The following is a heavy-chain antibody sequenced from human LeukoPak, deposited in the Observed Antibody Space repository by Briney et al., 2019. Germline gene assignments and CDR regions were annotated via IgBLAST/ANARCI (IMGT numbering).Heavy chain of an antibody. V-gene: IGHV3-23*01. CDR1: GFTFSTYV. Sequence: GGSLRLSCAASGFTFSTYVMNWVRQAPGKGLEWVSTISDSGGSTYYADSVKGRFTISRDNSKGTLYLQMSSLRAEDTAVYYCVKDFYDSSGYYYGDFQHWGQGTLVTVSS. CDR3: VKDFYDSSGYYYGDFQH. CDR2: ISDSGGST. D-gene: IGHD3-22*01. J-gene: IGHJ1*01.